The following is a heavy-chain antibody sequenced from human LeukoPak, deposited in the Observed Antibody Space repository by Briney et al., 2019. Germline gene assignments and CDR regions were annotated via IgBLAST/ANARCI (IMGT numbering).Heavy chain of an antibody. CDR3: ARETSGSYYYGMDV. CDR2: ISGSGGST. D-gene: IGHD1-26*01. V-gene: IGHV3-23*01. CDR1: GFTFSNYA. J-gene: IGHJ6*02. Sequence: GGSLRLSCAASGFTFSNYALHWVRQAPGKGLEWVSAISGSGGSTYYADSVKGRFTISRDNSKNTLYLQMNSLRAEDTAVYYCARETSGSYYYGMDVWGQGTTVTVSS.